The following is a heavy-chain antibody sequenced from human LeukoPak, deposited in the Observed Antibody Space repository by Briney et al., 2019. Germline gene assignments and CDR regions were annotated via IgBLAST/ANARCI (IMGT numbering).Heavy chain of an antibody. CDR2: ISSSTSYI. J-gene: IGHJ3*02. V-gene: IGHV3-21*01. CDR1: GCTVSSKS. CDR3: ARATNGRFDI. D-gene: IGHD2-8*01. Sequence: LSFPSWGCTVSSKSVNCVRRGLRKWLEWVSFISSSTSYISYADSVKGRFAISRDNAKSSLWLQMNSLRAEDTAVYYCARATNGRFDIWGQGTMVTVSS.